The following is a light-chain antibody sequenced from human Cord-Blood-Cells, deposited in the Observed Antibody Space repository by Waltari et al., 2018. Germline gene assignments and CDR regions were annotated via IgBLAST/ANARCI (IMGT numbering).Light chain of an antibody. J-gene: IGKJ2*01. V-gene: IGKV1-39*01. CDR1: QSISSY. CDR3: QQSYNTPYT. Sequence: DNQITKSPSCLSESEGHRLIMTCRASQSISSYLHWYQQKPGKAPKLLIYAASSLESGVPSRFSGSGSGTDFTLTISSLQPEDFATYYCQQSYNTPYTFGQGTKLEIK. CDR2: AAS.